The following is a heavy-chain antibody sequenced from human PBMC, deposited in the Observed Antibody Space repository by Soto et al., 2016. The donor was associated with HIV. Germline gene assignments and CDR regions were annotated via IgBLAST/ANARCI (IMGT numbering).Heavy chain of an antibody. CDR3: ARSEDPSGSGVPDPYSGMDV. V-gene: IGHV3-30*04. D-gene: IGHD3-10*01. CDR1: GFTSSSYA. J-gene: IGHJ6*02. CDR2: LSYDGSNK. Sequence: VQLVESGGGVVQPGRSLRLSCAASGFTSSSYAMHWVRQAPGKGLEWVAVLSYDGSNKYYADSVKGRFTFSRDNSKNTLYLQMNSLRAEDTAVYYCARSEDPSGSGVPDPYSGMDVWGQGTTVTVSS.